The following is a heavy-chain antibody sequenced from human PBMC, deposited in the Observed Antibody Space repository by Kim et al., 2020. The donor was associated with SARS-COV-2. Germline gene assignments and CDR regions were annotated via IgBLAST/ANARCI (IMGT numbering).Heavy chain of an antibody. CDR1: GYSFTTYD. CDR3: SRGGADFWSTYSRAFDI. J-gene: IGHJ3*02. V-gene: IGHV1-8*01. D-gene: IGHD3-3*01. CDR2: MNPNSGNI. Sequence: ASVKVSCKASGYSFTTYDINWVRQAAGQGLEWMGWMNPNSGNIGYAQRFQGRVTMTRNISINTAYMELSSLGSEDTAVYYCSRGGADFWSTYSRAFDIWGQGTTVIVSS.